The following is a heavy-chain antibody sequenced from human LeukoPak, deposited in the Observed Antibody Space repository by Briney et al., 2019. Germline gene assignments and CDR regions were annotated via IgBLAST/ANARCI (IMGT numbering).Heavy chain of an antibody. V-gene: IGHV4-59*01. J-gene: IGHJ4*02. D-gene: IGHD4-17*01. CDR1: GGSISGYY. CDR2: VYYSAST. CDR3: ARGIITTVATFDY. Sequence: PSETLSLTCTVSGGSISGYYWSWIRQPPGKGLEWIGYVYYSASTNYNPSLKSRVTISVDTSKKQFSLRLSSATAADTAVYFCARGIITTVATFDYWGQGTLVTVSS.